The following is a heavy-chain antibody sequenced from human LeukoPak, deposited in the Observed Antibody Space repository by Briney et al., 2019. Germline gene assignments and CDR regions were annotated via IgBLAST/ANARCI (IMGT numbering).Heavy chain of an antibody. V-gene: IGHV3-7*04. Sequence: GSLRLSCAASRFTFSSYWMSWVRQAPGKGLEWVANIKQDGSEKYYVDSVKGRFTISRDNAKNSLYLQMNSLRAEDTAVYYCARGTIAAAGYYYFDYWGQGTQVTVSS. CDR3: ARGTIAAAGYYYFDY. CDR2: IKQDGSEK. CDR1: RFTFSSYW. D-gene: IGHD6-13*01. J-gene: IGHJ4*02.